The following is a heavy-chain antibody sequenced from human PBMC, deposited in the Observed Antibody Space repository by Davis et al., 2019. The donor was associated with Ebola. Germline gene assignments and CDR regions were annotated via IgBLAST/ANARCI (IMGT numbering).Heavy chain of an antibody. D-gene: IGHD3-22*01. J-gene: IGHJ3*02. CDR1: GFTFTSSA. Sequence: SVKVSCKASGFTFTSSAVQWVRQARGQRLEWIGWIVVGSGNTNYAQKFQERVTITRDMSTSTAYMELSSLRSEDTAVYYCAADMYYDSSGYYYLAFDIWGQGTMVTVSS. CDR3: AADMYYDSSGYYYLAFDI. V-gene: IGHV1-58*01. CDR2: IVVGSGNT.